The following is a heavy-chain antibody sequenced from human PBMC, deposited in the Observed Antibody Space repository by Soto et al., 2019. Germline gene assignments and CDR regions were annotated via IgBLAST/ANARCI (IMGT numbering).Heavy chain of an antibody. J-gene: IGHJ4*02. CDR3: ARVGGNWNDDYFDY. CDR2: MNPNSGDT. V-gene: IGHV1-8*01. CDR1: GYTFSDHD. D-gene: IGHD1-1*01. Sequence: QVQLVQSGAEVKKPGASVKVSCKASGYTFSDHDINWVRQASGQGPEWLGSMNPNSGDTGYAQNFQGRVTMTRDTSKRTAYMELSSLRSEDTAVYYCARVGGNWNDDYFDYWGQGTLVTVSS.